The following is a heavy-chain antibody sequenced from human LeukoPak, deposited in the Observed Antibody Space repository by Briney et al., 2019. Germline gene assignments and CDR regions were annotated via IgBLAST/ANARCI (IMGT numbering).Heavy chain of an antibody. CDR3: ARGQEAYYYGSGTSDY. V-gene: IGHV3-11*04. Sequence: GGSLRLSCAASGFTFSDYYMSWIRQAPGKGLEWVSYISSSGSTISYADSVKGRFTISRDNAKNSLYLQMNSLRAEDTAVYYCARGQEAYYYGSGTSDYWGQGTLVTVSS. J-gene: IGHJ4*02. D-gene: IGHD3-10*01. CDR1: GFTFSDYY. CDR2: ISSSGSTI.